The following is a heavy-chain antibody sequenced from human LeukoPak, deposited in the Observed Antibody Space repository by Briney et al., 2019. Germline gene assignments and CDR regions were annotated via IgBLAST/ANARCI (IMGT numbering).Heavy chain of an antibody. J-gene: IGHJ6*03. Sequence: GGSLRLSCAASGFTFSSYEMNWVRQAPGKGLEWVSYISSSGSTIYYADSVKGRFTISRDNAKNSLYLQMNSLRAEDTAVYYCARGPYASGTYGRRGWVHYMDVWGRGTTVTISS. CDR3: ARGPYASGTYGRRGWVHYMDV. CDR2: ISSSGSTI. D-gene: IGHD3-10*01. V-gene: IGHV3-48*03. CDR1: GFTFSSYE.